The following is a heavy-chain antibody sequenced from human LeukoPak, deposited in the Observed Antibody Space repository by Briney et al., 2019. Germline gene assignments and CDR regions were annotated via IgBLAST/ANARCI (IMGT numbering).Heavy chain of an antibody. CDR1: GYRFTSYW. J-gene: IGHJ3*02. CDR3: ARPSGKYYDSSGYYYIDGFDI. D-gene: IGHD3-22*01. CDR2: IYPGDSDT. Sequence: GESLKISCKGFGYRFTSYWIGWVRQMPGKGLEWMGVIYPGDSDTRYSPSFQGQVTISADKSINTAYLQRSSLKASDTAMYYCARPSGKYYDSSGYYYIDGFDIWGQGTMVTVSS. V-gene: IGHV5-51*01.